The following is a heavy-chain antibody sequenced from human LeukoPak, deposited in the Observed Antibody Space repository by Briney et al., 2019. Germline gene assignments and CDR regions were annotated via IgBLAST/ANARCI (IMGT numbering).Heavy chain of an antibody. CDR3: ARHSYSGYDRYYFDY. D-gene: IGHD5-12*01. CDR2: IYYSGST. Sequence: SQTLSLTCTVSGGSISSGGYYWSWIRQHPGKGLEWVGSIYYSGSTYYNPSLKSLVTISVDTSKNQFSLKLSSVTAADTAVYYCARHSYSGYDRYYFDYWGQGTLVTVSS. V-gene: IGHV4-39*01. J-gene: IGHJ4*02. CDR1: GGSISSGGYY.